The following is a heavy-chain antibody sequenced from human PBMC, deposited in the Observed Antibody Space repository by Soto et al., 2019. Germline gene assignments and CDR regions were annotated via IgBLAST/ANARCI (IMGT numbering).Heavy chain of an antibody. Sequence: EVQLVESGGGLVQPGGSLRLSCAASGFTFSSYWMHWVRQAPGKGLVWVSRINNDGSSTSYADSVKGRFTASRDNAKNTLYLQMNSLRAEDTAVYYYAKDVHLQSFAYWGQGALVNVSS. CDR1: GFTFSSYW. CDR2: INNDGSST. CDR3: AKDVHLQSFAY. V-gene: IGHV3-74*01. J-gene: IGHJ4*02.